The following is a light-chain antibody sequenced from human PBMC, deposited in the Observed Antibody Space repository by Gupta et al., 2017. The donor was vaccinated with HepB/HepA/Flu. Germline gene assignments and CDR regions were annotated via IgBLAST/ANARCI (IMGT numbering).Light chain of an antibody. CDR2: EVS. Sequence: QSALTQPASVSGSPGQSITISCPGTVRDVGSYNLVSWYQQHPGKAPKLMIYEVSKRPSGVSNRFSGSKSGNTASLTISGLQAEDEADDYCCSYAGSSTVFGTGTKVTVL. V-gene: IGLV2-23*02. J-gene: IGLJ1*01. CDR1: VRDVGSYNL. CDR3: CSYAGSSTV.